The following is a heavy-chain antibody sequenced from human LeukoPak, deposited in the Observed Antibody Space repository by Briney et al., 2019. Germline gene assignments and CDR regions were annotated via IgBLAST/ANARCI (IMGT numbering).Heavy chain of an antibody. V-gene: IGHV4-39*07. Sequence: SETLSLICTVSGDSISSSSYYWGWIRQPPGKGLEWIGNIYYSGSTYYNPSLKSRVTISVDTSKNQFSLKLSSVTAADTAVYYCARGRRRSGGAADAFDIWGQGTMVTVSS. D-gene: IGHD3-10*01. CDR1: GDSISSSSYY. J-gene: IGHJ3*02. CDR3: ARGRRRSGGAADAFDI. CDR2: IYYSGST.